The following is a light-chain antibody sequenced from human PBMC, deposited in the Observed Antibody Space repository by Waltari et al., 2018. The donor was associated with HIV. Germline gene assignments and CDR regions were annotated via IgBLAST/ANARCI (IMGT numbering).Light chain of an antibody. Sequence: SSELTQDPAVSVALRQTVRITCQGDSLRRSYASWYQQKPGQAPVLVIYGQNNRPSGIPDRFSGSSSGNTASLTITGAQAEDEADYYCKSRAYRGNHVVFGGGTKLTVL. CDR2: GQN. J-gene: IGLJ3*02. CDR3: KSRAYRGNHVV. CDR1: SLRRSY. V-gene: IGLV3-19*01.